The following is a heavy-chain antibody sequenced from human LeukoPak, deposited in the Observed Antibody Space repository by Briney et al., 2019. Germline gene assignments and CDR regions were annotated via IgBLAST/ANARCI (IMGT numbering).Heavy chain of an antibody. J-gene: IGHJ4*02. Sequence: SETLSLTCTVSGGSISSSSYYWGWIRQPPGKGLEWIGSIYYSGSTYYNPSLESRVTISVDTSKNQFSLKLSSVTAADTAVYYCASQLVPGYFDYWGQGTLVTVSS. CDR2: IYYSGST. D-gene: IGHD6-13*01. CDR3: ASQLVPGYFDY. CDR1: GGSISSSSYY. V-gene: IGHV4-39*01.